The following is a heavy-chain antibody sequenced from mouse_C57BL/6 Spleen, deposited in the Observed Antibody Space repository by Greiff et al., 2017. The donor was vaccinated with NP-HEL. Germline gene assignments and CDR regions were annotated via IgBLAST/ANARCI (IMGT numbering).Heavy chain of an antibody. D-gene: IGHD1-1*01. V-gene: IGHV1-4*01. CDR2: INPSSGYT. CDR3: ARGYYGSSLDY. Sequence: LVESGAELARPGASVKMSCKASGYTFTSYTMHWVKQRPGQGLEWIGYINPSSGYTKYNQKFKDKATLTADKSSSTAYMQLSSLTSEDSAVYYCARGYYGSSLDYWGQGTTLTVSS. CDR1: GYTFTSYT. J-gene: IGHJ2*01.